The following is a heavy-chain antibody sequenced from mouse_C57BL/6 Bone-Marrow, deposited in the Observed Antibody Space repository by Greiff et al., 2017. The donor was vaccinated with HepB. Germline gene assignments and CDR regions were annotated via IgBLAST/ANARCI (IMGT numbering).Heavy chain of an antibody. CDR2: IDPSDSYT. Sequence: QVQLQQPGAELVRPGPSVKLSCKASGYTFTSYWMHWVKQRPGQGLEWIGVIDPSDSYTNYNQKFKGKATLTVDTSSSTAYMQLSSLTSEDSAVYYCARGGTTVVATDFDYWGQGTTLTVSS. D-gene: IGHD1-1*01. CDR3: ARGGTTVVATDFDY. J-gene: IGHJ2*01. V-gene: IGHV1-59*01. CDR1: GYTFTSYW.